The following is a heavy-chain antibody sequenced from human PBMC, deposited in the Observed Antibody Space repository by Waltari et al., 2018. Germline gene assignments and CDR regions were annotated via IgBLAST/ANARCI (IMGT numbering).Heavy chain of an antibody. V-gene: IGHV4-4*09. Sequence: QVQLQESGPGLVKPSETLSLTCAVSGGSVIRHYWIWIRQSPGKGLEWIGYIYFNEYTDYNPSLRRRVTISVDTSKNQFSLKLLSVTAADTAIYFCARSTTGVRGANSGWDSWGQGTLVSVSS. J-gene: IGHJ4*02. D-gene: IGHD3-10*01. CDR2: IYFNEYT. CDR1: GGSVIRHY. CDR3: ARSTTGVRGANSGWDS.